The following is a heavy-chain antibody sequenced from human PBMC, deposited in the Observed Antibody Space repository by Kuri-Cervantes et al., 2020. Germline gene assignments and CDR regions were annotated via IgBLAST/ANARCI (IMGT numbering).Heavy chain of an antibody. J-gene: IGHJ3*02. D-gene: IGHD3-22*01. Sequence: GESLKISCAASGFAFSSYWMSWVRQAPGKGLEWVANIKQDGSEKYYVDSVKGRFTISRDNAKNSLYLQMNSLRAEDTAVYYCAREAYRDYYDSSGYYSVGAFDIWGQGTMVTVSS. CDR1: GFAFSSYW. V-gene: IGHV3-7*01. CDR2: IKQDGSEK. CDR3: AREAYRDYYDSSGYYSVGAFDI.